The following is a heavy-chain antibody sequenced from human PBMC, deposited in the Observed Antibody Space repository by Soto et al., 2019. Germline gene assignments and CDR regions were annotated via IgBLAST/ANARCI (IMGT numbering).Heavy chain of an antibody. CDR3: AKDRDGAAAGPTKFYGMDV. J-gene: IGHJ6*02. CDR2: ISGSGDST. Sequence: GGSLRLSCAASGFTFSSYAMSWVRQAPGKGLEWVSVISGSGDSTYYADSVRGRFTISRDNSKNTLYLQMNSLRAEDTAVYYCAKDRDGAAAGPTKFYGMDVWGQGTTVTVS. D-gene: IGHD6-13*01. V-gene: IGHV3-23*01. CDR1: GFTFSSYA.